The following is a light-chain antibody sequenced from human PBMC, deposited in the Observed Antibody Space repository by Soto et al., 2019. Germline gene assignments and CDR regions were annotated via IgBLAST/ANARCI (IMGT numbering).Light chain of an antibody. J-gene: IGKJ1*01. V-gene: IGKV3-11*01. Sequence: DTVLTQSPATLSLSPGERATLSCRASQTVRDNLGWYQQKPGQPPRLLIYGATTRATGIPARFSGSGSGTEFTLTISSLQSEDFAVYYCQQRSNWPQTFGQGTRWIS. CDR3: QQRSNWPQT. CDR2: GAT. CDR1: QTVRDN.